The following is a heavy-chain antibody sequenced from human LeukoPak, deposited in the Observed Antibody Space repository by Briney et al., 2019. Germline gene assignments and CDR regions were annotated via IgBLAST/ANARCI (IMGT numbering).Heavy chain of an antibody. D-gene: IGHD2-15*01. J-gene: IGHJ4*02. CDR2: FDPEDGET. V-gene: IGHV1-24*01. CDR1: GYTFTSYG. CDR3: ATGVVVAATPRRANDY. Sequence: ASVKVSCKASGYTFTSYGISWVRQAPGKGLEWMGGFDPEDGETIYAQKFQGRVTMTEDTSTDTAYMELSSLRSEDTAVYYCATGVVVAATPRRANDYWGQGTLVTVSS.